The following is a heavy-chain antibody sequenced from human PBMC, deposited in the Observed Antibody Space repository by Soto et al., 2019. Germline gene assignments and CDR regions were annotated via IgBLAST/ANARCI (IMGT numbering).Heavy chain of an antibody. CDR2: IYYSGSA. Sequence: SETLSLTCTVSGCSISSSSYYWGWIRQPPGKGLEWIGSIYYSGSAYYNPSLKSRVTISVDTSKNQFSLKLSSVTAADTAVYYCARPVYDILTGDYNWFDPWGQGTLVTVSS. V-gene: IGHV4-39*01. J-gene: IGHJ5*02. CDR1: GCSISSSSYY. CDR3: ARPVYDILTGDYNWFDP. D-gene: IGHD3-9*01.